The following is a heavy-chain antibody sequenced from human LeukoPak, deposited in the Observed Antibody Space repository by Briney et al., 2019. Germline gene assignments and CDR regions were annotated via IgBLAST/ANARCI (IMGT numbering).Heavy chain of an antibody. CDR3: AREKNGGDDY. D-gene: IGHD3-16*01. J-gene: IGHJ4*02. V-gene: IGHV3-30*04. Sequence: PGGSLRLSCAASGFTFSSYAMHWVRQAPGKGLEWVAVISYDGSNKYYADSVKGRFTISRDNSKNTLYLQMNSLRAEDTAVYYCAREKNGGDDYWGQGTLVTVSS. CDR2: ISYDGSNK. CDR1: GFTFSSYA.